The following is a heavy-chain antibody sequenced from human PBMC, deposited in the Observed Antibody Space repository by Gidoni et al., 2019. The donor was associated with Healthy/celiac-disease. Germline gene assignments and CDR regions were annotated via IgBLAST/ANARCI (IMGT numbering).Heavy chain of an antibody. V-gene: IGHV1-69*01. CDR2: IIPIFGTA. CDR3: AKAYSVSIGYLYYFDS. D-gene: IGHD3-22*01. Sequence: QVQLVQCGAEVKKRGSSLTVSCMAAGGSLNRYAISCVLQAPGQGLEWMGGIIPIFGTANFARKFQCSVTLTADESTITAYMVLISLRSEDTAVYYCAKAYSVSIGYLYYFDSLGQGPLVTVAS. CDR1: GGSLNRYA. J-gene: IGHJ4*02.